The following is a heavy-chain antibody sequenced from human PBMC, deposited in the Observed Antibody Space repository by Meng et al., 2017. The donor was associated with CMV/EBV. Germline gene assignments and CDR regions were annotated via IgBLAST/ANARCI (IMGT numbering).Heavy chain of an antibody. J-gene: IGHJ6*02. D-gene: IGHD1-1*01. CDR3: ARRYNWNDGSWGIVVGEDWTPTNYYYYGMDV. Sequence: GESLKISCAASGFRFSDYYMSWIRQAPGKGLEWISYISNSGSPIYNADSVKGRFTVSRDNAKNSLYLQMNSLRAEDTAVYYCARRYNWNDGSWGIVVGEDWTPTNYYYYGMDVWGQGTTVTVSS. CDR2: ISNSGSPI. CDR1: GFRFSDYY. V-gene: IGHV3-11*04.